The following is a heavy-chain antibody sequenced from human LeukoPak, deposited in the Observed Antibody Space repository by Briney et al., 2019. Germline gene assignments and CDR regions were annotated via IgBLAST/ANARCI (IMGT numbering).Heavy chain of an antibody. D-gene: IGHD2-21*02. V-gene: IGHV1-2*02. J-gene: IGHJ3*02. CDR1: GYTFTDYY. CDR2: INPNSGGT. Sequence: ASVKVSCKASGYTFTDYYIHWVRQAPGQGLEWMGWINPNSGGTNYAPKFQGRVTMTRDTSISTAYMELSRLRSDDTAVYYCARGDAIGAPAFDIWGQGTMVTVSS. CDR3: ARGDAIGAPAFDI.